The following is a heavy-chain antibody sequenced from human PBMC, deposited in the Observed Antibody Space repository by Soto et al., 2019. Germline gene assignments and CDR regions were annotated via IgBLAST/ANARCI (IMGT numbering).Heavy chain of an antibody. J-gene: IGHJ6*02. CDR2: IYPGDSDT. Sequence: GESLKISCKGSGYSFTSYWIGWVRQMPGKGLEWMGIIYPGDSDTRYSPSFQGQVTISADKSISTAYLQWSSLKASDTAMYYCARHVSMFSIAAVGNYYGMEVWGQGTTVTVSS. CDR3: ARHVSMFSIAAVGNYYGMEV. V-gene: IGHV5-51*01. CDR1: GYSFTSYW. D-gene: IGHD6-6*01.